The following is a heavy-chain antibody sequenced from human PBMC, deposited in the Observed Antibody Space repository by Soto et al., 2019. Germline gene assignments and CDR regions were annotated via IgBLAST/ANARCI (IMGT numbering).Heavy chain of an antibody. J-gene: IGHJ6*02. D-gene: IGHD1-1*01. Sequence: ASVKVSCKASGYTFTSYDINWVRQATGQGLEWMGWMNPNSGNTGYAQKFQGRVTMTRNTSISTAYMELSSLRFEDTAVYYCARFPYTMTHRGYYYYGMDVWGQGTTVTVSS. CDR3: ARFPYTMTHRGYYYYGMDV. V-gene: IGHV1-8*01. CDR2: MNPNSGNT. CDR1: GYTFTSYD.